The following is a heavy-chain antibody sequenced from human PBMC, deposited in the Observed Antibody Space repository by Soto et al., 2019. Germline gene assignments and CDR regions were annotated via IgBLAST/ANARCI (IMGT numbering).Heavy chain of an antibody. CDR2: MNPDSENT. Sequence: ASVKVSCKASGYTFTNYDITWVRQATGQGLEWMGWMNPDSENTGSPQKFQGRVTMTVNTSTNTAYMELTSLRSEDTAVYYCTRAQFEFGSYFGLDVWGQGTTVTVSS. D-gene: IGHD3-10*01. J-gene: IGHJ6*02. CDR1: GYTFTNYD. CDR3: TRAQFEFGSYFGLDV. V-gene: IGHV1-8*01.